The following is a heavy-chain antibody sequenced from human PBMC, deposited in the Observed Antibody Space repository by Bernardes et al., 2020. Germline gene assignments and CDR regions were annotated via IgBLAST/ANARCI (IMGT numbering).Heavy chain of an antibody. D-gene: IGHD4-17*01. CDR1: GFTFSSYA. CDR3: AKGTVTTIAYYYYMDV. Sequence: GESLRLSCAASGFTFSSYAMSWVRQAPGKGLEWVSGISDSGDRTNADSVKGRFTISRDNSKKTLYLQMNSLRAEDTAVYYCAKGTVTTIAYYYYMDVWGKGTTVTVSS. V-gene: IGHV3-23*01. CDR2: ISDSGDRT. J-gene: IGHJ6*03.